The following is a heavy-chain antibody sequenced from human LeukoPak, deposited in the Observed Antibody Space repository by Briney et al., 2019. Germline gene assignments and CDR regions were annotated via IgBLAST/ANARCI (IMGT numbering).Heavy chain of an antibody. CDR2: ISNDGNRK. J-gene: IGHJ4*02. D-gene: IGHD3-22*01. CDR3: AKVRLSSGYYQEDLDY. CDR1: GFSFSTYG. V-gene: IGHV3-30*18. Sequence: GRFLRLSCAATGFSFSTYGMHWVRQAPGKGLEWVAAISNDGNRKYYADSVKGRFTISRDNSKNTLYLQMHSLTAEDTAVYYCAKVRLSSGYYQEDLDYWGQGTLVTVSS.